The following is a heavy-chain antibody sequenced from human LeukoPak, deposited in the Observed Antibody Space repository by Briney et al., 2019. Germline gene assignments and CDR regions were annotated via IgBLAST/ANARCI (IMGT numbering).Heavy chain of an antibody. CDR1: GGSISSGDYS. J-gene: IGHJ4*02. D-gene: IGHD6-13*01. CDR3: ARARESMATTGSYFDY. Sequence: SETLSLTCAVSGGSISSGDYSWSWIRQPPGSGLEWIGYIWHSGHTNYNPSLRSRVTISLARSNRQFSLRLSSVTAADTAVYYCARARESMATTGSYFDYWGQGTLVTVSS. V-gene: IGHV4-30-2*01. CDR2: IWHSGHT.